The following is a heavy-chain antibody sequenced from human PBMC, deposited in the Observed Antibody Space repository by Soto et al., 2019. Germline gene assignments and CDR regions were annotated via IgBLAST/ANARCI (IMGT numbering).Heavy chain of an antibody. CDR2: IDNAGTDS. J-gene: IGHJ6*04. Sequence: EVQLVESGGGLVQPGGSLRLSCAASGFTLSGRSMHWVRQAPGKGLVWVSGIDNAGTDSTYADSVKGRFTSSRDNAKNMLYLQMNSLSVEDTAVYYCARGWFGPDVWGNGTTVTVYS. CDR1: GFTLSGRS. V-gene: IGHV3-74*01. D-gene: IGHD3-10*01. CDR3: ARGWFGPDV.